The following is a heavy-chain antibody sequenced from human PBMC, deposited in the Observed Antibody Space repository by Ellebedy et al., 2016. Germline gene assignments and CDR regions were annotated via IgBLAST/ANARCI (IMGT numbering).Heavy chain of an antibody. CDR1: GFTFSSYS. CDR2: ISSSSYNI. J-gene: IGHJ6*03. V-gene: IGHV3-21*06. Sequence: GESLKISXTASGFTFSSYSMNWVRQAPGKGLEWVSSISSSSYNIYSADSATGRFTISRDNAKNSLYLQMDSLRAEDTAVYFCARETGNTWFNNYYYYMDVWGKGTTATVSS. D-gene: IGHD1/OR15-1a*01. CDR3: ARETGNTWFNNYYYYMDV.